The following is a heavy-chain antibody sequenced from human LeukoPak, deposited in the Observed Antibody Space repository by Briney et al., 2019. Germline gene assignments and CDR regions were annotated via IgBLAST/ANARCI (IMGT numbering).Heavy chain of an antibody. CDR1: GGTFSSYA. Sequence: ASVKVSCKASGGTFSSYAISWVRQAPGQGLEWMGGIIPIFGTANYAQKFQGRVTITADESTSTAYMELSSLRSEDTAVYYCARDSLGYCSGGSCYAFDIWGQGTMVTVSS. CDR3: ARDSLGYCSGGSCYAFDI. J-gene: IGHJ3*02. CDR2: IIPIFGTA. V-gene: IGHV1-69*13. D-gene: IGHD2-15*01.